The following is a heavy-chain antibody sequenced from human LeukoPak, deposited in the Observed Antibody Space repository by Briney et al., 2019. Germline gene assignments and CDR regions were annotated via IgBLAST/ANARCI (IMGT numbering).Heavy chain of an antibody. D-gene: IGHD3-10*01. J-gene: IGHJ6*02. CDR1: GYTFTGYY. Sequence: ASVKVSCKASGYTFTGYYMHWVRQAPGQGLEWMGWINPNSGGTNYAQKFQGWATMTRDTSISTAYMELSRLRSDDTAVYYCARDSYYGSGSYYKARGYYGMDVWGQGTTVTVSS. V-gene: IGHV1-2*04. CDR3: ARDSYYGSGSYYKARGYYGMDV. CDR2: INPNSGGT.